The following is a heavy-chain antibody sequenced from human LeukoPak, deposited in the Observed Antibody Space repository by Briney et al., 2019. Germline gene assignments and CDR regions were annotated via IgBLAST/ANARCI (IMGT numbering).Heavy chain of an antibody. CDR1: GGSISSYY. Sequence: SETLSLTCTVSGGSISSYYWSWIRQPPGKGLEWIGYIYYSGSTNYNPSLKSRVTISVDTSKNQFSLKLSSVTAADTGVYYCARVRIAARLPHFDYWGQGTLVTVSS. J-gene: IGHJ4*02. D-gene: IGHD6-6*01. CDR3: ARVRIAARLPHFDY. CDR2: IYYSGST. V-gene: IGHV4-59*01.